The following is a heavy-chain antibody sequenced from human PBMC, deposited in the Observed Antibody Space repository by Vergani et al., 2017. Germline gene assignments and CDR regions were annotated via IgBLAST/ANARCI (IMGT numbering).Heavy chain of an antibody. D-gene: IGHD3-10*01. CDR2: ISYDGSNK. J-gene: IGHJ1*01. CDR1: GFTFSSYA. CDR3: ARDGGYYGSGSYGAYFKH. V-gene: IGHV3-30-3*01. Sequence: QVQLVESGGGVVQPGRSLRLSCAASGFTFSSYAMHWVRQAPGKGLEWGAVISYDGSNKYYADSVKGRFTISRDNSKNTLYLQMNSLRAEDTAVYYCARDGGYYGSGSYGAYFKHWGKGTLVTVSS.